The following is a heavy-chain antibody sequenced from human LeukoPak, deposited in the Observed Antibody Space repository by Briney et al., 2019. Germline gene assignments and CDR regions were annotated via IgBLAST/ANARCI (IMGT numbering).Heavy chain of an antibody. CDR2: ISGSGGST. J-gene: IGHJ3*02. D-gene: IGHD6-19*01. V-gene: IGHV3-23*01. CDR1: GFTFSSYA. CDR3: AKVLRRIAVAGRVDAFDI. Sequence: PGGSLRLSCAASGFTFSSYAMSWVRQAPGKGLEWVSAISGSGGSTYCADSVKGRFTISRDNSKNTLYPQMNSLRAEDTAVYYCAKVLRRIAVAGRVDAFDIWGQGTMVTVSS.